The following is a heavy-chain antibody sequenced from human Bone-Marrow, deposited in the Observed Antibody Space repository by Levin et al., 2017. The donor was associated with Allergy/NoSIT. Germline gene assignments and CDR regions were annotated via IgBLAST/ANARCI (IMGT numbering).Heavy chain of an antibody. D-gene: IGHD3-9*01. CDR2: IYYSGST. V-gene: IGHV4-31*03. CDR1: GGSISSGGYY. CDR3: ARGYTIFCPALRQPRILSEGFDWLLGRPNYYFDY. J-gene: IGHJ4*02. Sequence: SQTLSLTCTVSGGSISSGGYYWSWIRQHPGKGLEWIGYIYYSGSTYYNPSLKSRVTISVDTSKNQFSLKLSSVTAADTAVYYCARGYTIFCPALRQPRILSEGFDWLLGRPNYYFDYWGQGTLVTVSS.